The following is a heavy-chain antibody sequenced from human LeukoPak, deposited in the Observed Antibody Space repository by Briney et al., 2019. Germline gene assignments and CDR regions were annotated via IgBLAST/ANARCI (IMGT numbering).Heavy chain of an antibody. CDR3: ATQRGSYLWGTDFDY. CDR1: GYTFTGNY. Sequence: ASVKVSCKASGYTFTGNYMHWVRQAPGQGLEWMGWINPNSGDTKYAQKFQGRVTMTRDTSISTAYMELSRLRSDDTAVYYCATQRGSYLWGTDFDYWGQGTLVTVSS. CDR2: INPNSGDT. D-gene: IGHD3-16*01. V-gene: IGHV1-2*02. J-gene: IGHJ4*02.